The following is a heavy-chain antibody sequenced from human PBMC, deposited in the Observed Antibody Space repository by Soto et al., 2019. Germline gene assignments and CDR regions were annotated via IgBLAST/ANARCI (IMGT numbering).Heavy chain of an antibody. D-gene: IGHD5-12*01. CDR2: IYPGDSDT. V-gene: IGHV5-51*01. J-gene: IGHJ3*02. Sequence: GEFLKISCKGSGYSFTSYWIGLVRQMPGKGLEWMGIIYPGDSDTRYSPSFQGQVTISADKYISTAYLQWSSLKASDTAMYYCARSSRDGYNDDACDIWGQGTMVPVSS. CDR3: ARSSRDGYNDDACDI. CDR1: GYSFTSYW.